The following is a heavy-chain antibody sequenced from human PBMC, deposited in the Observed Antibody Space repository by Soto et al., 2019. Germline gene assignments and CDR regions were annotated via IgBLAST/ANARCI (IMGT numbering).Heavy chain of an antibody. CDR1: GYTXSGYY. CDR2: IKPNSGGT. D-gene: IGHD5-18*01. CDR3: ALQLWLRGRSNWFDP. V-gene: IGHV1-2*04. Sequence: GXSXKVSFRASGYTXSGYYMDVVRQAPGQGLEWMGWIKPNSGGTNYAQKFQGWVTMTRDTSISKAYMELSRLRSDDTAVYYCALQLWLRGRSNWFDPWGQGTLVTVSS. J-gene: IGHJ5*02.